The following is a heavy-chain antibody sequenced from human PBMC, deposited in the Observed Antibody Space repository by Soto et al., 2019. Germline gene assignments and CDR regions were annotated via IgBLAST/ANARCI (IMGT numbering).Heavy chain of an antibody. CDR3: GVVRRGVREIIIRSFDI. Sequence: SETLSLTCAVYGGSFSGYYWSWIRQPPGKGLEWIGEINHSGSTNYNPSLKSRVTISVDTSKNQFSLKLSSVTAADTAVYYCGVVRRGVREIIIRSFDIWGQGTMVPV. CDR2: INHSGST. D-gene: IGHD3-10*01. V-gene: IGHV4-34*01. CDR1: GGSFSGYY. J-gene: IGHJ3*02.